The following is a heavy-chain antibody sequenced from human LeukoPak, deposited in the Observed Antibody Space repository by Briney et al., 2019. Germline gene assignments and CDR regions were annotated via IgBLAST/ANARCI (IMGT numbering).Heavy chain of an antibody. J-gene: IGHJ3*02. CDR3: ARGLGHYDFWNLPGVDI. CDR2: MNPNSGNT. CDR1: GYTFTSYD. Sequence: ASVTVSCKASGYTFTSYDINWVRQATGQGLEWMGWMNPNSGNTDYAQKFQGRVTITRNTSISTAYMELSSLRSEDTAVYYCARGLGHYDFWNLPGVDIWGQGTMVTVSS. V-gene: IGHV1-8*03. D-gene: IGHD3-3*01.